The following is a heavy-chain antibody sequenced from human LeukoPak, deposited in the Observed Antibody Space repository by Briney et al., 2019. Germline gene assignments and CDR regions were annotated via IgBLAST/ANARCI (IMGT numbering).Heavy chain of an antibody. V-gene: IGHV4-31*03. D-gene: IGHD3-3*01. Sequence: PSETLSLTCTVSGGSISSGGYYWSWIRQHPGKGLEWIGYIYYSGSTYYNPSLKSRVTISVDTSKNQFSLKLSSVTAADTAVYYCARIDGVVMRKEYNWFDPWGQGTLVTVSS. CDR3: ARIDGVVMRKEYNWFDP. CDR2: IYYSGST. J-gene: IGHJ5*02. CDR1: GGSISSGGYY.